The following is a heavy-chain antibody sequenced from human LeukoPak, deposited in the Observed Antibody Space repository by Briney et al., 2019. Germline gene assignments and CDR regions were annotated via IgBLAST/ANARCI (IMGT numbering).Heavy chain of an antibody. J-gene: IGHJ4*02. CDR2: IYTSGST. Sequence: SETLSLTCTVSGGSISSYYWSWIRQPAGKGLEWIGHIYTSGSTNYNPSLKSRVTISVDTSKNQFSLKLSSVTAADTAVYYCARGGDSSGYYYPVFDYWGQGTLVTVSS. V-gene: IGHV4-4*07. CDR1: GGSISSYY. D-gene: IGHD3-22*01. CDR3: ARGGDSSGYYYPVFDY.